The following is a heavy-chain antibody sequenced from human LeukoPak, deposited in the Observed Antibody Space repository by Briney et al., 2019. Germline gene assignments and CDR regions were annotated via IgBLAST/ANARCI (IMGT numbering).Heavy chain of an antibody. V-gene: IGHV3-20*04. CDR3: ARDPFCSSSAGCDFEDWFDP. J-gene: IGHJ5*02. D-gene: IGHD2-2*01. Sequence: GGSLRLPCTASGFKFDDYDMSWVRQVPGKGLEWVSGITGNGDKTGYADSVRGRFAISRDNTKNSLYLQMSSLRAEDTALYYCARDPFCSSSAGCDFEDWFDPWGQGTLVTVSS. CDR2: ITGNGDKT. CDR1: GFKFDDYD.